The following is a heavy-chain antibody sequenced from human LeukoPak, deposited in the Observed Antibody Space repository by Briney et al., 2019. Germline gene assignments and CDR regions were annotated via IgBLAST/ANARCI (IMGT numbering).Heavy chain of an antibody. J-gene: IGHJ5*02. CDR1: GYDFSTYW. CDR2: IYPGDSDT. D-gene: IGHD1-7*01. V-gene: IGHV5-51*01. Sequence: GESLKISFKGSGYDFSTYWIAWLRQMPGKGLEWMGIIYPGDSDTRYSPSFQGQVTISADKSISTAYLQWSSVKASDTAIYYCARRGPTSNYFDPWGQGTLVSVSS. CDR3: ARRGPTSNYFDP.